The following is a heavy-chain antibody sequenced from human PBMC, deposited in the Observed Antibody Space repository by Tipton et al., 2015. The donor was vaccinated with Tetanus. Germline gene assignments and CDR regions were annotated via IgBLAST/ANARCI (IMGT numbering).Heavy chain of an antibody. Sequence: LRLSCNVSGGSLFSGSFYWAWIRQPPGKGLEWIGNIYYNGNTYYLSSLESRVTISADTSKNQFSLSLRSVTAAVTAVYYCARQADNWFDPWGQGTLVTVSS. CDR1: GGSLFSGSFY. D-gene: IGHD2-15*01. CDR3: ARQADNWFDP. J-gene: IGHJ5*02. CDR2: IYYNGNT. V-gene: IGHV4-39*01.